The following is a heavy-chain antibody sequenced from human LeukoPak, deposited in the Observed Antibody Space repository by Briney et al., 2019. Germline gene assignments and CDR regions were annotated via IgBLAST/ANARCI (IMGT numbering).Heavy chain of an antibody. CDR3: ARDPLWIFGVVIPAVFDM. Sequence: GGSLRLFCAASGFTFSGYWMSWVRQAPGKGLEWVANIKEDGSEKYYVDSVKGRFTISRDNAKNSLYLQMNSLRAEDTAVYYCARDPLWIFGVVIPAVFDMWGQGTMVTVSS. CDR2: IKEDGSEK. J-gene: IGHJ3*02. D-gene: IGHD3-3*01. CDR1: GFTFSGYW. V-gene: IGHV3-7*01.